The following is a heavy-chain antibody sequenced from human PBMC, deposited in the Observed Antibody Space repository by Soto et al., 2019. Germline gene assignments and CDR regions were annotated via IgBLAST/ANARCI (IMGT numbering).Heavy chain of an antibody. V-gene: IGHV3-48*02. D-gene: IGHD3-3*01. J-gene: IGHJ5*02. CDR3: ARDRQDDFWSGYYGSDNWFDP. CDR2: ISSSSSTI. CDR1: GFTFSSYS. Sequence: PGGSLGLSCAASGFTFSSYSMNWVRQAPGKGLEWVSYISSSSSTIYYADSVKGRFTISRDNAKNSLYLQMNSLRDEDTAVYYCARDRQDDFWSGYYGSDNWFDPWGQGTLVTVSS.